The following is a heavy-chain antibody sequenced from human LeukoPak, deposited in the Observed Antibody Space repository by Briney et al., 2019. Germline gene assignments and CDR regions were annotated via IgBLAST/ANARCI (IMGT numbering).Heavy chain of an antibody. V-gene: IGHV1-69*05. CDR3: ASGSLGDGYGVGDYYQYMDV. Sequence: SVKVSCKASGGTFNSYAISWVRQAPGQGLEWRGGIMPLFGTANYAQEFQGRVTFTTDESASTAYMEVSRLRSEDTAVYYCASGSLGDGYGVGDYYQYMDVWGKGTTVTVSS. J-gene: IGHJ6*03. CDR1: GGTFNSYA. D-gene: IGHD5-24*01. CDR2: IMPLFGTA.